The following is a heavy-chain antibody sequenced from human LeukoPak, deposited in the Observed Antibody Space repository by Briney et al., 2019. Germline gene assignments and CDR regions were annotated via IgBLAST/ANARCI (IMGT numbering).Heavy chain of an antibody. Sequence: SETLSLTCTVSGGSINSYYWSWIRQPPGKGLEWIAYIYYSGSTNYNPSLKSRVTMSVDTSKNQFSLRLSSVTAADTAVYYRARHRDYGTGWYGFDYWGQGTLVTVSS. CDR2: IYYSGST. J-gene: IGHJ4*02. D-gene: IGHD6-19*01. CDR3: ARHRDYGTGWYGFDY. V-gene: IGHV4-59*08. CDR1: GGSINSYY.